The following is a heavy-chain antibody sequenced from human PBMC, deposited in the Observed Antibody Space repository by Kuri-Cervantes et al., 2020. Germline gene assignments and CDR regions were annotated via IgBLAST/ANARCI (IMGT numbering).Heavy chain of an antibody. D-gene: IGHD4/OR15-4a*01. J-gene: IGHJ4*02. CDR1: GFTFSIYG. Sequence: GESLKISCVASGFTFSIYGMHWIRQAPGKGLEWVAVMKNSGGSISYADSVKGRFTISRDNSKNTVYLQMTSLRGEDTAVYYCARNHDYSGFDQWGQGTLVTVSS. V-gene: IGHV3-30*02. CDR2: MKNSGGSI. CDR3: ARNHDYSGFDQ.